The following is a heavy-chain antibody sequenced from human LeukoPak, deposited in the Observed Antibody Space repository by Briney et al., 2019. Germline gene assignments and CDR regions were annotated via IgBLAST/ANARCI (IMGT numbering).Heavy chain of an antibody. V-gene: IGHV1-46*01. Sequence: ASVKVSCKASGYTFTSYYMHWVRQAPGQGLEWMGIINPSGGSTSYAQKFQGRVTMTRDTSISTAYMELSRLRSDDTAVYYCARVTRFLEWLSTPYYFDYWGQGTLVTVSS. J-gene: IGHJ4*02. D-gene: IGHD3-3*01. CDR3: ARVTRFLEWLSTPYYFDY. CDR1: GYTFTSYY. CDR2: INPSGGST.